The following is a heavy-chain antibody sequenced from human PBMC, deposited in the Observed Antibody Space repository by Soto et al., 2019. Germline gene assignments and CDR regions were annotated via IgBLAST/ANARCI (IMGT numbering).Heavy chain of an antibody. J-gene: IGHJ4*01. CDR3: ASHRGNTFGPYDD. Sequence: VQLQESGPGLVRPSGTLSLTCAVSGASITSGNGWGWVRQSQGKGLEWIGEIYHSGSTNHNPSLKSRVIISVDKSRNQFSLKLSSVTAADTAVYFCASHRGNTFGPYDDWGQGTQVTVSS. D-gene: IGHD3-16*01. CDR1: GASITSGNG. V-gene: IGHV4-4*02. CDR2: IYHSGST.